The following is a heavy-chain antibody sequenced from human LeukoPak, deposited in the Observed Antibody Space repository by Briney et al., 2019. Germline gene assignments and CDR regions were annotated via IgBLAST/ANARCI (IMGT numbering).Heavy chain of an antibody. CDR3: AKGPYGLGIYYGMDV. J-gene: IGHJ6*02. V-gene: IGHV3-23*01. Sequence: GESLRLSCATSGFTFSNCGMSWVRQAPGKGLQWLSVIGGDGTTYYADSVKGRFTVSRDNSENTLYLQMNSLRAEDTAVYYCAKGPYGLGIYYGMDVWGQGTTVTV. CDR2: IGGDGTT. D-gene: IGHD3-10*01. CDR1: GFTFSNCG.